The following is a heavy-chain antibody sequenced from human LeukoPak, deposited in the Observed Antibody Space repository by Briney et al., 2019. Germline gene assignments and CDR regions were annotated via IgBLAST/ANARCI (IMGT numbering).Heavy chain of an antibody. CDR3: ARVSGHYYFYYYMDV. J-gene: IGHJ6*03. CDR2: IYYNGST. V-gene: IGHV4-59*12. Sequence: SETLSLTCTVSGGSINSFYWSWIRQPPGKGLEWIGYIYYNGSTNYNSSLKSRVTISLDTSKNHFSLKLSSVTAADTAVYFCARVSGHYYFYYYMDVWGKGTTVTVSS. CDR1: GGSINSFY.